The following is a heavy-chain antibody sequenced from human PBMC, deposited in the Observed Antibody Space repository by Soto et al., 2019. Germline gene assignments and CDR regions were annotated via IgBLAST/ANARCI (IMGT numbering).Heavy chain of an antibody. V-gene: IGHV1-69*14. CDR2: IIAFSDIV. CDR3: ARSLYSSSWFHSGNSYYYYGMDV. J-gene: IGHJ6*02. Sequence: QVQLVQSGAEVKKPGSSVKVSCKASGGTFGIYAITWVRQAPGQGLEWMGGIIAFSDIVNYTQKLQGRVTITADKSXNXPYMDLSSLRSEDTAVYYCARSLYSSSWFHSGNSYYYYGMDVWGQGTTVTVSS. D-gene: IGHD6-13*01. CDR1: GGTFGIYA.